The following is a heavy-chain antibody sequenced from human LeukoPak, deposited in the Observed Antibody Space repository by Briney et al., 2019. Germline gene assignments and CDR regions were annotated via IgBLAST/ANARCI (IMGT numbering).Heavy chain of an antibody. J-gene: IGHJ4*02. D-gene: IGHD3-22*01. CDR2: INSDVSST. CDR1: GFTFSSYW. V-gene: IGHV3-74*01. Sequence: PGGSLRLSCAASGFTFSSYWMHWVRQAPGKGLLWVSRINSDVSSTSYADSVKGRFTISRDNAKNTLYLQMNSLRAEDTDVYYCARALGYYDSPLGYWGEGTLVTVSS. CDR3: ARALGYYDSPLGY.